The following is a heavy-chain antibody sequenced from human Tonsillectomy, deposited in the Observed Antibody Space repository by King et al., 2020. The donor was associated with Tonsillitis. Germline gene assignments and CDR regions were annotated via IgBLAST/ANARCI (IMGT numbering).Heavy chain of an antibody. CDR1: VYTFTSYG. J-gene: IGHJ5*02. CDR2: ISAYNGNT. D-gene: IGHD3-9*01. V-gene: IGHV1-18*04. CDR3: ARDRPTIRYFDWSNNWFDP. Sequence: QLVQSGAEVKKPGASVKVSCKASVYTFTSYGISWVRQAPGQGLEWMGWISAYNGNTNYAQKLQGRVTMTTDTSTSTAYMELRSLRSDDTAVYYCARDRPTIRYFDWSNNWFDPWGQGTLVTVSS.